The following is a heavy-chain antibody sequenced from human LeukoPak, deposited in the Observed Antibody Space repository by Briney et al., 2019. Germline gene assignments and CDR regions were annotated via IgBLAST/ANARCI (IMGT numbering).Heavy chain of an antibody. Sequence: SSETLSLTRSVSGGSISIFHWSSVRQPPGKGLEWIGYIYYSGSTNYNPSLKSRVTISVDTSKNQFSLKLSSVTAADTAVYYCTRHPTRTYYLDYWGEGTLVTVSS. CDR2: IYYSGST. V-gene: IGHV4-59*08. J-gene: IGHJ4*02. CDR3: TRHPTRTYYLDY. CDR1: GGSISIFH. D-gene: IGHD1-14*01.